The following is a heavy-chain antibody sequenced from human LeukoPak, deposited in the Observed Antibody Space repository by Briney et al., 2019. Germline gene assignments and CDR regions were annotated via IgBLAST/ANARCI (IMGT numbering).Heavy chain of an antibody. J-gene: IGHJ5*02. CDR2: ISAYNGNT. CDR3: ARDYRLVRRWLVRPAWDWFDP. CDR1: GYTFTSYG. D-gene: IGHD6-19*01. V-gene: IGHV1-18*01. Sequence: ASVKVSCKASGYTFTSYGISWVRQAPGQGLEWMGWISAYNGNTNYAQKLQGRVTMTTDTSTSTAYMELRSLRSDDTAVYYCARDYRLVRRWLVRPAWDWFDPWGQGTLVTVSS.